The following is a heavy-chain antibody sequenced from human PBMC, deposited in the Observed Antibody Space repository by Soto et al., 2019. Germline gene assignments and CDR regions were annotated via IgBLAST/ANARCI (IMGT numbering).Heavy chain of an antibody. V-gene: IGHV3-23*01. J-gene: IGHJ4*02. D-gene: IGHD6-13*01. CDR3: AKRSPYSSGWYSPIFDH. CDR1: GFTVSSNY. CDR2: ISESGGST. Sequence: GGSLRLSCAASGFTVSSNYMSWVRQAPGKGLEWVSVISESGGSTHYADSVRGRFTVSRDNSKNSLSLRMNSLRDEDTAVYFCAKRSPYSSGWYSPIFDHWGQGALVTVSS.